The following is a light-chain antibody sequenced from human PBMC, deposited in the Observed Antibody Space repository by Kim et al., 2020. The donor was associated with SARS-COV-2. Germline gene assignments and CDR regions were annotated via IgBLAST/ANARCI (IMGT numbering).Light chain of an antibody. Sequence: VDLGKTDRNRYQGDSHCSYYAHQNQQEPAQPPIHVNHGRNNRPSGIPYRFSGSSSGNSASLTITGTQAGDDSGYYWNSRDNNDNVVFGGGTQLTVL. CDR1: SHCSYY. CDR3: NSRDNNDNVV. CDR2: GRN. J-gene: IGLJ2*01. V-gene: IGLV3-19*01.